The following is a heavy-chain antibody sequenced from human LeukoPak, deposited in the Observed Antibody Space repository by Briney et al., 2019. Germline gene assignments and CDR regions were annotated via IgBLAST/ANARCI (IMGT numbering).Heavy chain of an antibody. D-gene: IGHD3-10*01. CDR1: GFTFSSYA. CDR2: ISGSGGST. CDR3: ASDGGYYYGSGIDH. Sequence: GGSLRLSCAASGFTFSSYAMSWVRQAPGKGLEWVSAISGSGGSTYYADSVKGRFTISRDNSKNTLYLQMNSLRAEDTAVYYCASDGGYYYGSGIDHWGHGTLVSVSS. V-gene: IGHV3-23*01. J-gene: IGHJ4*01.